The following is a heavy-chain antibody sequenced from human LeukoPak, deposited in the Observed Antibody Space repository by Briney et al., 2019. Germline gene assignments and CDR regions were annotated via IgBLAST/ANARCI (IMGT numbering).Heavy chain of an antibody. CDR2: ISSSSSYI. D-gene: IGHD4-23*01. CDR1: GFTFSSYS. Sequence: GGSLRLSCAASGFTFSSYSMNWVRQAPGKGLEWVSSISSSSSYIYYADSVKGRFTISRDNAKNSLYLQMNSLRAEDTAVYYCARGVATVVTPANYPDYWGQGTLVTVSS. V-gene: IGHV3-21*01. CDR3: ARGVATVVTPANYPDY. J-gene: IGHJ4*02.